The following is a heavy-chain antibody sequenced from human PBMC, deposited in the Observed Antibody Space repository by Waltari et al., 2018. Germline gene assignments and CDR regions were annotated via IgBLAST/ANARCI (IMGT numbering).Heavy chain of an antibody. V-gene: IGHV3-7*01. CDR3: ARELHWSARDY. CDR2: IKPDGSEK. Sequence: EVQLVESGGGLVQPGGSLRLSCAASGFTFNNWMSWVRQAQGKGLEWVANIKPDGSEKNYADSVKGRFTISIDNVKNSLYLQMNSLSLEDTAVYYCARELHWSARDYWGQGTLVTVSS. CDR1: GFTFNNW. D-gene: IGHD3-3*01. J-gene: IGHJ4*02.